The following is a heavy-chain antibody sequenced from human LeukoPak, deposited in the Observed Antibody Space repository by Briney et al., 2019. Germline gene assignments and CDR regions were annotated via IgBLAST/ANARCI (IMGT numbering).Heavy chain of an antibody. CDR1: GFTFSSYS. CDR3: ARDPSITMVRGVINFDY. CDR2: ISSSSSYI. Sequence: GGSLRLSCAASGFTFSSYSMNWVRQAPGKGLEWVSSISSSSSYIYYADSVKGRFTISRDNAKNSLYLQMNSLRAEDTAVYYCARDPSITMVRGVINFDYWGQGTLVTVSS. D-gene: IGHD3-10*01. J-gene: IGHJ4*02. V-gene: IGHV3-21*01.